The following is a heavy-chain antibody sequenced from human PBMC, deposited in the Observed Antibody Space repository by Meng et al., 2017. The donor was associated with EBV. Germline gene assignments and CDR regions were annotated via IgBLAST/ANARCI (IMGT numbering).Heavy chain of an antibody. D-gene: IGHD6-6*01. Sequence: LNESGPTLVKPTQTLTLTCTFSWFSLSTRGVGVGWIRQPPGKALEWLALIYWDDDKRYSPSLKSRLTITKDTSKNQVVLSMTNMDPVDAATYYCAHIIAARPFDYWGQGTLVTVSS. V-gene: IGHV2-5*02. CDR1: WFSLSTRGVG. CDR3: AHIIAARPFDY. J-gene: IGHJ4*02. CDR2: IYWDDDK.